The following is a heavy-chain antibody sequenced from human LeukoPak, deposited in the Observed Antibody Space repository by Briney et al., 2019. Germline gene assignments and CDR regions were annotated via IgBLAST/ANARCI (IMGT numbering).Heavy chain of an antibody. D-gene: IGHD2-2*01. CDR1: GGSISSSSYY. V-gene: IGHV4-39*07. CDR2: IYYSGST. CDR3: ARDLPGTSFFDY. J-gene: IGHJ4*02. Sequence: PSETLSLTCTVSGGSISSSSYYWGWIRQPPGKGLEWIGSIYYSGSTYYNPSLKSRVTISVDTSKNQFSLKLSSVTAADTAVYYCARDLPGTSFFDYWGQGTLVTVSS.